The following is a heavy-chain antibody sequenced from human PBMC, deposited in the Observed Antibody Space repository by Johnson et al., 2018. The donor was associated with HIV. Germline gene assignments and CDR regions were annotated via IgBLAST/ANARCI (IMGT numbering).Heavy chain of an antibody. J-gene: IGHJ3*01. V-gene: IGHV3-23*04. CDR3: ARVPGSRAGDAFDV. CDR2: ISASGRDI. Sequence: VQLVESGGGLVQPGGSLRLSCVASELTSSNYAISWVRQAPGQGLEWVSAISASGRDIYYGDSVKGRFTISRDNSKNTLYLHMKSLRVEDTALYYCARVPGSRAGDAFDVWGTGTMVTVSS. D-gene: IGHD1-1*01. CDR1: ELTSSNYA.